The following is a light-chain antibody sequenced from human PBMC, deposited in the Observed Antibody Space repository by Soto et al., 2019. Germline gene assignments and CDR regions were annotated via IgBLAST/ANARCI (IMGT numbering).Light chain of an antibody. J-gene: IGKJ5*01. CDR3: KQYHNTPIT. V-gene: IGKV3-20*01. CDR2: GVS. CDR1: QSVSSNY. Sequence: EIVLTQSPGTLSLSPGERATLSCRASQSVSSNYLAWYQQIPGQAPRLLIYGVSSRAAGIQDRFSGSGSGTDFTLTISRLEPEDFAVYYCKQYHNTPITFGQGTRLEIK.